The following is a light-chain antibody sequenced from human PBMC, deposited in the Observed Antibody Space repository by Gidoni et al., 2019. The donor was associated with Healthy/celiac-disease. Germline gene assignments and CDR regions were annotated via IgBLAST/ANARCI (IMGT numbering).Light chain of an antibody. V-gene: IGKV1-39*01. Sequence: DIQMTQSPSSLSASVGDSVTITCRASQSISSYLNWYQQKPGKAPKLLLYAASSLQSGVPSRFSGSGSGTDFTLTISSLQPEDFATYYCQQSYSTPMYTFGQGTKLEIK. J-gene: IGKJ2*01. CDR2: AAS. CDR1: QSISSY. CDR3: QQSYSTPMYT.